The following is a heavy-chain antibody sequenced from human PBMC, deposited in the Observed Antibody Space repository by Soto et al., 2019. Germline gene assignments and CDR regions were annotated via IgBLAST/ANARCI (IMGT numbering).Heavy chain of an antibody. V-gene: IGHV1-18*01. CDR3: ARDRYERAATSYYYGMDV. CDR1: GYTFTSYG. Sequence: QVQLVQSGAEVKKPGASVKVSCKASGYTFTSYGISWVRQAPGQGLEWMGWISAYNGNTNYAQKLQGRVTMTTDTSTSTAYRELRSLRSDDTAVYYCARDRYERAATSYYYGMDVWGQGTTVTVSS. J-gene: IGHJ6*02. D-gene: IGHD6-25*01. CDR2: ISAYNGNT.